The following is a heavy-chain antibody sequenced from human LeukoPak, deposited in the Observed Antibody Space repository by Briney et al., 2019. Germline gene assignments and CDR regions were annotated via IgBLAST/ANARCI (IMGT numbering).Heavy chain of an antibody. Sequence: GSLRLSCAVSGFTFHSYAMSWVRQAPGKGLEWVSAISGSGGSTYYADSVKGRFTISRDNSKNTLYLQMSSLRAEDTAVYYCGRGPGPVAVSRVDYWGQGTLVTVSS. J-gene: IGHJ4*02. CDR2: ISGSGGST. CDR1: GFTFHSYA. V-gene: IGHV3-23*01. D-gene: IGHD2-2*01. CDR3: GRGPGPVAVSRVDY.